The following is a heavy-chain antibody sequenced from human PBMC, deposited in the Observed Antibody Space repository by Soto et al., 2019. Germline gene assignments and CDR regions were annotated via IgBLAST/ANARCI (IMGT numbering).Heavy chain of an antibody. CDR1: GFTFSSYS. J-gene: IGHJ4*02. CDR2: ISSSSSYI. D-gene: IGHD3-22*01. V-gene: IGHV3-21*01. Sequence: GGSLRLSCAASGFTFSSYSMNWVRQAPGKGLEWVSSISSSSSYIYYADSVKGRFTISRDNAKNPLYLQMNSLRAEDTAVYYCARAEDYYDSSGYFDYWGQGTLVTVSS. CDR3: ARAEDYYDSSGYFDY.